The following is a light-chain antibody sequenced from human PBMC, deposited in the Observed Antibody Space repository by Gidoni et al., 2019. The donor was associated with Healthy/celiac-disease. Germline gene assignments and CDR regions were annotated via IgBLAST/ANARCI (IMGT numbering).Light chain of an antibody. J-gene: IGKJ4*01. CDR3: MQALQTPLT. V-gene: IGKV2-28*01. CDR1: QSLLHSNGYNY. Sequence: IVMPVSPLSLPVTPGEPASISCRSSQSLLHSNGYNYLDWYLQKPGQSPQLLIYLGSNRASGVPDRFSGSGSGTDFTLKISRVEAEDVGVYYCMQALQTPLTFGVGTKVEIK. CDR2: LGS.